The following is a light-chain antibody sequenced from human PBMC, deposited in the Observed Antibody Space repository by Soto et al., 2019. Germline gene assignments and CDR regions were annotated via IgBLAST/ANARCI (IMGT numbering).Light chain of an antibody. CDR2: DAS. CDR1: QDISNN. CDR3: QQYNDSFRYT. J-gene: IGKJ2*01. V-gene: IGKV1-33*01. Sequence: DIQMTQSPSSLSASVGDRVTITCQASQDISNNLNWYQQKPGKAPKLLIYDASNLETGVPSRFSGGGSGTEFTLTVSSLQPDDFASYYCQQYNDSFRYTFGQGTKLEIK.